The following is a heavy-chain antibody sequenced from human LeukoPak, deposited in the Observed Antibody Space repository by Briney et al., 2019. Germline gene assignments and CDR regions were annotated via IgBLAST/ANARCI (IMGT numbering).Heavy chain of an antibody. CDR2: IWYDGSNK. CDR3: ARAHPYCSSTSCYYFVY. D-gene: IGHD2-2*01. CDR1: GFTFSSYG. V-gene: IGHV3-33*01. Sequence: GGSLRLSCAASGFTFSSYGMHWVRQAPGKGLEWMAAIWYDGSNKYYADSVKGRFTISRDNSKNTLYLQMNSLRAEDTAVYYCARAHPYCSSTSCYYFVYWGQGTLVTVSS. J-gene: IGHJ4*02.